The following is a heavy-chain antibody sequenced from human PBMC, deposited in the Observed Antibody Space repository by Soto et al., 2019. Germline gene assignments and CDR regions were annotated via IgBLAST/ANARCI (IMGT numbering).Heavy chain of an antibody. Sequence: GGSLRLSCAASGFTFSSYSMNWVRQAPGKGLEWVSSISSSSSYIYYADSVKGRFTISRDNAKNSLYLQMNSLRAEDTAVYYCARDGVLYGDGGGAFDIWGQGTMVTVSS. V-gene: IGHV3-21*01. J-gene: IGHJ3*02. D-gene: IGHD4-17*01. CDR1: GFTFSSYS. CDR2: ISSSSSYI. CDR3: ARDGVLYGDGGGAFDI.